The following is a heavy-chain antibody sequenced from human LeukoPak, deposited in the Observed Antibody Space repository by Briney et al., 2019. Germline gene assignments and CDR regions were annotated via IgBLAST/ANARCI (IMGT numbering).Heavy chain of an antibody. D-gene: IGHD3-3*01. J-gene: IGHJ5*02. Sequence: SETLSLTCTVSGGSISSGDYYWSWIRQPPGKGLEWIGYIYYSGSTYYNPSLKSRVTISVDTSKNQFSLKLSSVTAADTAVYYCARSGGLYYDFWSGYYHTNWFDPWGQGTLVTVSS. CDR1: GGSISSGDYY. CDR3: ARSGGLYYDFWSGYYHTNWFDP. V-gene: IGHV4-30-4*01. CDR2: IYYSGST.